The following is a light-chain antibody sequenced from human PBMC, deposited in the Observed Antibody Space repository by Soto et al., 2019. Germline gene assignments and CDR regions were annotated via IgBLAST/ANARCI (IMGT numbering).Light chain of an antibody. V-gene: IGKV3-20*01. Sequence: EIVLTQSPGTLSLSPGERATISCRASQSVRSSYLAWYQQKPGQAPRLLIYDASSRATGIPDRFSGSGSGTDFTLTISTLEPEDFAVYYCQQYGSSPLTFGRGTKVDIK. CDR2: DAS. J-gene: IGKJ3*01. CDR3: QQYGSSPLT. CDR1: QSVRSSY.